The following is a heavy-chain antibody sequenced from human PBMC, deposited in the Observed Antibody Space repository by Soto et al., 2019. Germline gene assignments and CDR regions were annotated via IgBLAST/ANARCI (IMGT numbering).Heavy chain of an antibody. CDR2: LSANAHNS. CDR1: GFPFSNYD. J-gene: IGHJ6*02. V-gene: IGHV3-23*01. CDR3: AKGGWLDV. Sequence: GGSLRLSCAASGFPFSNYDMSWVRQAPGKGLEWVSVLSANAHNSYYTESVKGRFIISRDNSKNTLFLQLNSLRGDDTAVYYCAKGGWLDVWGQGTTVTVSS. D-gene: IGHD2-8*01.